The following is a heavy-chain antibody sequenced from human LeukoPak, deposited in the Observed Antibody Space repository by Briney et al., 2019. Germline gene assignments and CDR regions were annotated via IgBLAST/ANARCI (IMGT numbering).Heavy chain of an antibody. CDR1: GFSFSTFA. J-gene: IGHJ5*02. CDR2: VYAGGSVA. D-gene: IGHD2-21*02. CDR3: AKDLTFGDGRWEFDA. Sequence: PGGSLRLSCTASGFSFSTFAMAWVRQAPERGLDWVSGVYAGGSVANYADSVKGRFTISRDNSKNTLYLQMNNLRVEDMAVYYCAKDLTFGDGRWEFDAWGQGSLVTVSS. V-gene: IGHV3-23*03.